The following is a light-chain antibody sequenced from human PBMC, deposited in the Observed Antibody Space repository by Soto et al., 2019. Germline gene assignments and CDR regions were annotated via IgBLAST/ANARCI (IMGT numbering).Light chain of an antibody. Sequence: EIVLTQSPATLSLSPWERATLSCRASQSVSSYLAWYQQKPGQAPRLLIYDASNRATGIPARFSGSGSGTDFTLTISSLEPEDFAMYYCQQYGYLVTFGGGTKVDIK. J-gene: IGKJ4*01. CDR2: DAS. CDR3: QQYGYLVT. CDR1: QSVSSY. V-gene: IGKV3-11*01.